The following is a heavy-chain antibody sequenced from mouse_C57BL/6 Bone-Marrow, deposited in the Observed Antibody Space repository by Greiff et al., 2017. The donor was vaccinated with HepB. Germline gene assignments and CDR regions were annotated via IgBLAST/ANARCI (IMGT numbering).Heavy chain of an antibody. J-gene: IGHJ3*01. Sequence: QVQLQQPGAELVMPGASVKLSCKASGYTFTSYWMHWVKQRPGQGLEWIGEIDPSDSYTNYNQKFKGKSTLTVDKSSSTAYMQLSSLTSEASAVYYCARGPPYGYDGFAYWGQGTLVTVSA. V-gene: IGHV1-69*01. D-gene: IGHD2-2*01. CDR3: ARGPPYGYDGFAY. CDR2: IDPSDSYT. CDR1: GYTFTSYW.